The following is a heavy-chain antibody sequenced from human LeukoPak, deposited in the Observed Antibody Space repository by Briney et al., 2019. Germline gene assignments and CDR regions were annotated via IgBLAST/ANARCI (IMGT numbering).Heavy chain of an antibody. CDR3: ATVEYYDSSGSCYFQH. D-gene: IGHD3-22*01. V-gene: IGHV3-53*01. Sequence: GGSLRLSCAASGFTVSSNYMSWVRQAPGKGLGLVSVIYSADSTYYADSVKGRFTISRDNSKNTLYLQMNSLRAEDTAVYYCATVEYYDSSGSCYFQHWGQGTLLTVSS. CDR2: IYSADST. J-gene: IGHJ1*01. CDR1: GFTVSSNY.